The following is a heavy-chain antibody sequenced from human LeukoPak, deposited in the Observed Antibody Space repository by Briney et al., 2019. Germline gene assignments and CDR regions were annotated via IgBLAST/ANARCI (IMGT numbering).Heavy chain of an antibody. V-gene: IGHV3-74*01. CDR2: INSGGSDT. CDR3: ARGGYHHGFDI. D-gene: IGHD2-15*01. Sequence: GGSLRLSCAASGFTFNSYWFHWVRQAPGKGLVWVSRINSGGSDTIYADSVKGRFTISRDNAKSTVYLQMDSLKAEDTAVYYCARGGYHHGFDIWGQGTMVTVSS. J-gene: IGHJ3*02. CDR1: GFTFNSYW.